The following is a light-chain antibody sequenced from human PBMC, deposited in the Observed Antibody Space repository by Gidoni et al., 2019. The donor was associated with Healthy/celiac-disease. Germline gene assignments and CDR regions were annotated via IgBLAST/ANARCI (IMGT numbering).Light chain of an antibody. CDR3: MQALQTPTT. CDR1: QSLLHSNGYNY. V-gene: IGKV2-28*01. CDR2: LGS. Sequence: DIVMTQSPLSLPVTPGEPASISCRSSQSLLHSNGYNYLDWYLQKPVQSPQILIYLGSHRASGVPDRFSGSGSGTDFTLKISRVEAEDVGVYYCMQALQTPTTFGGGTKVEIK. J-gene: IGKJ4*01.